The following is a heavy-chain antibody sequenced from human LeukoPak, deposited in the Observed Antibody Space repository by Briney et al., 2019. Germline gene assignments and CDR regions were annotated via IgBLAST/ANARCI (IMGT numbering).Heavy chain of an antibody. J-gene: IGHJ4*02. CDR2: IYYSGST. CDR3: ATTGGDFWSGYYPFDY. V-gene: IGHV4-59*01. D-gene: IGHD3-3*01. Sequence: PSETLSLTCTVSGGSISSYYWGWIRQPPGKGLEWIGYIYYSGSTNYNPSLKSRVTISVDTSKNQFSLKLCSVTAADTAVYYCATTGGDFWSGYYPFDYWGQGTLVTVSS. CDR1: GGSISSYY.